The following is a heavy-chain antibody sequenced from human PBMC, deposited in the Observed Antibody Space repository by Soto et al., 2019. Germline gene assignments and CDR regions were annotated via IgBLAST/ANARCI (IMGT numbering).Heavy chain of an antibody. D-gene: IGHD3-22*01. CDR1: VFTFSSHN. J-gene: IGHJ5*02. Sequence: GGSLRLSCAASVFTFSSHNMNWVRQAPGKGLEWVSYISISSSTIYYADSVKGRSTISRDNAKNSLYLQMNSLRAEDTAVYYCARLLLNWFDPWGQGTLVTVSS. V-gene: IGHV3-48*01. CDR3: ARLLLNWFDP. CDR2: ISISSSTI.